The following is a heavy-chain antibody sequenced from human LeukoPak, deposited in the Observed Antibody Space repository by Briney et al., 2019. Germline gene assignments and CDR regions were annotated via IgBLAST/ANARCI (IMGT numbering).Heavy chain of an antibody. CDR1: GYTFTNYG. D-gene: IGHD2-15*01. CDR3: ARGDGYCSGGSCMIFDY. Sequence: ASVKVSCKASGYTFTNYGITWVRQASGQGIEWMGWISAYTGKTNSAQKLQGRVTMTTDTSTSTGYMGLRSLRSDDTAVYYCARGDGYCSGGSCMIFDYWGQGTLVTVSS. J-gene: IGHJ4*02. V-gene: IGHV1-18*01. CDR2: ISAYTGKT.